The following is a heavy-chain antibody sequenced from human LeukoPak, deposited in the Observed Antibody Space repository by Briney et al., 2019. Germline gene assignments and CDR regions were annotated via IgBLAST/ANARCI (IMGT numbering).Heavy chain of an antibody. J-gene: IGHJ4*02. Sequence: PGESLKISCKGSGYSFSSYWIAWVRQMPGKGLEWMGIIHPGNSETTYNPSFKSHVTMSADKSISTAYLQWSSLEDTDTAKYYCARRLSTIAISAANDYWGQGTLVTVSS. CDR2: IHPGNSET. CDR3: ARRLSTIAISAANDY. D-gene: IGHD6-13*01. CDR1: GYSFSSYW. V-gene: IGHV5-51*01.